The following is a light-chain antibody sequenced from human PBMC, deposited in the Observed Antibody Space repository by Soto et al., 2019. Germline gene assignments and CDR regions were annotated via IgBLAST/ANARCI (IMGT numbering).Light chain of an antibody. V-gene: IGLV1-40*01. CDR1: SSNIGAGYD. CDR2: GNS. CDR3: QSYDSSLSGAV. J-gene: IGLJ7*01. Sequence: QSVLTQPPSVSGAPVQRVTISCTGSSSNIGAGYDVHWYQQLPGTAPKLLIYGNSNRPSGVPDRFSGSKSGTSASLAITGLQAEDEADYYYQSYDSSLSGAVFGGGTQLTVL.